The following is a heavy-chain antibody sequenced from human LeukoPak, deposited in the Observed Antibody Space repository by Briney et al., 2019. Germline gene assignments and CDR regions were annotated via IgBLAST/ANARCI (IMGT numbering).Heavy chain of an antibody. V-gene: IGHV1-69*10. CDR2: FIPILDTA. D-gene: IGHD3-3*01. Sequence: SVKVSCKASGGTFSSYAISWVRQAPGQGLEWMGVFIPILDTANSTQKFQGRLTITADISTNTVYMELSSLGFDDTAVYFCAGIPVFGVVLHQEPVWGKGTTVTVSS. CDR1: GGTFSSYA. J-gene: IGHJ6*03. CDR3: AGIPVFGVVLHQEPV.